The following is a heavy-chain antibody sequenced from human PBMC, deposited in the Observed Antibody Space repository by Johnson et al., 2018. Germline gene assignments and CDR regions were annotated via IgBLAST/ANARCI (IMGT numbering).Heavy chain of an antibody. CDR2: ISYDGSNK. Sequence: QVQLVESGGGVVQPGRSLRLSCAASGFTFSSYGIHWVRQAPGKGLEWVAVISYDGSNKYYAASVKGRFTISRDNSKNTLYLQMNSLRAEDTAMYYCAKDLDVEVVETAGYFQHWGQGTLVTVSS. V-gene: IGHV3-30*18. CDR1: GFTFSSYG. J-gene: IGHJ1*01. CDR3: AKDLDVEVVETAGYFQH. D-gene: IGHD2-15*01.